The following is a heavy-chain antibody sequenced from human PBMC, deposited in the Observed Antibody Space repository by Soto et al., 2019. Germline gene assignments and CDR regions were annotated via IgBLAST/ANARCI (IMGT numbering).Heavy chain of an antibody. D-gene: IGHD2-2*01. J-gene: IGHJ4*02. CDR1: GYSFTSYW. CDR2: IYPGDSYT. CDR3: ARQPFYCSSTSCYDDY. V-gene: IGHV5-51*01. Sequence: GESLKISCKGSGYSFTSYWIGWVRQMPGKGLEWMGIIYPGDSYTRYSPSFQGQVTISADKSISTAYLQWSSLKASDTAMYYCARQPFYCSSTSCYDDYWGQGTLVTVSS.